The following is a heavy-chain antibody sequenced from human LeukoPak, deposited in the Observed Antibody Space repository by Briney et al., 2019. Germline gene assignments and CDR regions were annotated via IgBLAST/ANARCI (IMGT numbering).Heavy chain of an antibody. Sequence: SQTLTLTCAISGDSVSSNSAAWNWIRQSPSRGPEWLGRTFYRSKWYYDYAVSVKSRIIISPDTSKNQFSLQLSSVTPEDTAVYYCARAFRAISGRRKYDYWGQGILVTVSS. J-gene: IGHJ4*02. V-gene: IGHV6-1*01. CDR1: GDSVSSNSAA. CDR2: TFYRSKWYY. D-gene: IGHD3-3*01. CDR3: ARAFRAISGRRKYDY.